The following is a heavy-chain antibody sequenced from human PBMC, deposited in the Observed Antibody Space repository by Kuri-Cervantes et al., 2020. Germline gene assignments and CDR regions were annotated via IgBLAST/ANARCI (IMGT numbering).Heavy chain of an antibody. CDR2: ISSNGGST. CDR3: TRDAAGGYSYGFDY. J-gene: IGHJ4*02. V-gene: IGHV3-64*02. CDR1: GFTFSSFA. Sequence: GESLKISCAASGFTFSSFAMHWVRQAPGKVLEYVSAISSNGGSTYYADSVKGRFTISRDNPKNTLYLQMGSLRAEDMAVYYCTRDAAGGYSYGFDYWGQGTLVTVSS. D-gene: IGHD5-18*01.